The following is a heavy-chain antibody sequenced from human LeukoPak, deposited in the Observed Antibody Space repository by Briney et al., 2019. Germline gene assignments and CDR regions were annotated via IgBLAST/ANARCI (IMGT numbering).Heavy chain of an antibody. D-gene: IGHD3-16*01. V-gene: IGHV1-2*02. CDR3: ARVGLTRGEAFDI. CDR1: GYTFTDYN. CDR2: IDPNSGAT. Sequence: ASVKVSCKASGYTFTDYNIHWVRQAPGQGLEWMGWIDPNSGATKYAQKFQGGAIMTRDTSITTAYMELSSLRYDDTATYYCARVGLTRGEAFDIWGQGTMVTVSS. J-gene: IGHJ3*02.